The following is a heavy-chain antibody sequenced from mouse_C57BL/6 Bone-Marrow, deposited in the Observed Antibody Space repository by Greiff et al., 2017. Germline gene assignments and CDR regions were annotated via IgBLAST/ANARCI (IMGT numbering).Heavy chain of an antibody. CDR1: GYTFTSYW. CDR2: INPSSGYT. J-gene: IGHJ2*01. CDR3: ARSGLLLRP. Sequence: QVQLQQPGAELVRPGSSVKLSCKASGYTFTSYWMHWVKQRPGQGLEWIGYINPSSGYTKYNQKFKDKATLTADKSSSTAYMQLSSLTYEDSAVYYCARSGLLLRPWGQGTTLTVSS. D-gene: IGHD1-1*01. V-gene: IGHV1-7*01.